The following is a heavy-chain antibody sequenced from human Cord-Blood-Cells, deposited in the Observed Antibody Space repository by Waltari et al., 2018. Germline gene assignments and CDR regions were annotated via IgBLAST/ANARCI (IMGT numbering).Heavy chain of an antibody. V-gene: IGHV1-8*01. CDR2: RSPNSGNT. D-gene: IGHD6-6*01. CDR3: ARGPSSY. Sequence: QVQLVQSGAEVKKPGASVKVSCKASGYTFTSYDINWVRQATGQGLEWMGWRSPNSGNTGYAQKCQGRVTMTGNTSISTGYMELGSLRSEDTAVYYCARGPSSYWGQGTLVTVSS. CDR1: GYTFTSYD. J-gene: IGHJ4*02.